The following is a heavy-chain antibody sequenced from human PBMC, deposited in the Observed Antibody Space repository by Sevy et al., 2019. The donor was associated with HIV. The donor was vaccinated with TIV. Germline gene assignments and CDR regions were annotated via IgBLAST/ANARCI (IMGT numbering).Heavy chain of an antibody. CDR2: IWYDGSNK. CDR1: GLTFSIYG. J-gene: IGHJ6*03. D-gene: IGHD6-19*01. CDR3: AKTGPCSGWASYYYYYMDV. Sequence: GGSLRLSCAASGLTFSIYGMHRVRQAPGKGLEWVAVIWYDGSNKYYADSVKGRFTISRDNSKNTLYLQMNSLRAEDTAVYYCAKTGPCSGWASYYYYYMDVWGKGTTVTVSS. V-gene: IGHV3-33*06.